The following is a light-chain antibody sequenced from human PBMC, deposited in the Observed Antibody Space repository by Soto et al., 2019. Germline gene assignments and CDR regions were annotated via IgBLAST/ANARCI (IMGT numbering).Light chain of an antibody. Sequence: EIVMTQSPATLSLSPGERATLSCRASQSVSSNLAWYRQKPGQAPTLLIYRTSTRATGIPDRFSGSGSGTEFTLTISSLQSEDFAFYHCQQYNNWPYTFGQGTKLEIK. V-gene: IGKV3-15*01. J-gene: IGKJ2*01. CDR2: RTS. CDR1: QSVSSN. CDR3: QQYNNWPYT.